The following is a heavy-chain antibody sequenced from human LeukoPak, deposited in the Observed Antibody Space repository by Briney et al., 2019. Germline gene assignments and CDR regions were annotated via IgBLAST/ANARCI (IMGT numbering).Heavy chain of an antibody. CDR3: ARDLAYGSGSSFDY. Sequence: GGSLRLSCAASGFTFSSYSMNWVRQAPGKGLEWVSSISSTSSYIYYAASVKGRFTISRDNAKSSLYLQMNSLRAEDTAVYYCARDLAYGSGSSFDYWGQGTLVTVSS. CDR2: ISSTSSYI. J-gene: IGHJ4*02. D-gene: IGHD3-10*01. V-gene: IGHV3-21*01. CDR1: GFTFSSYS.